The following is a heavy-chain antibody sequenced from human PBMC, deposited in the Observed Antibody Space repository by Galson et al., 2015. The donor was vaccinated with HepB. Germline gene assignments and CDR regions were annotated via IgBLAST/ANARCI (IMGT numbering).Heavy chain of an antibody. J-gene: IGHJ4*02. CDR1: GYTFSNYA. CDR3: ARVRVGSGWYEGAY. D-gene: IGHD6-19*01. V-gene: IGHV7-4-1*02. Sequence: SVKVSCKASGYTFSNYAMNWVRQAPGQGLEWMGWINTNAGNPTYAQGFTGRFVFSLDTSVSTAYLQISSLKAEDTAVYYCARVRVGSGWYEGAYWGQGTLVTVSS. CDR2: INTNAGNP.